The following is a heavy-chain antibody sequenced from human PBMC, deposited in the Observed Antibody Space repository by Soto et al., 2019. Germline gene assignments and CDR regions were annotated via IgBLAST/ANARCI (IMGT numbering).Heavy chain of an antibody. D-gene: IGHD4-17*01. CDR1: GGSISSYY. Sequence: PSETLSLTCTVSGGSISSYYGSWIRQPPGKGLEWIGYIYYSGSTNYNPSLKSRVTISVDTSKNQFSLKLSSVTAADTAVYYCARHFPIVGDYVAFDIWGQGTMVTVSS. CDR2: IYYSGST. CDR3: ARHFPIVGDYVAFDI. V-gene: IGHV4-59*08. J-gene: IGHJ3*02.